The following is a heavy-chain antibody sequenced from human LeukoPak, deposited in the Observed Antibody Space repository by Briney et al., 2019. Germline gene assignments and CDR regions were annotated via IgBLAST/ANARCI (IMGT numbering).Heavy chain of an antibody. J-gene: IGHJ5*02. V-gene: IGHV3-30*04. CDR1: GFTFSSYA. D-gene: IGHD6-13*01. CDR2: ISYDGSNK. Sequence: PGRSLRLSCAASGFTFSSYAMRWVRQAPGKGLEWVAVISYDGSNKYYADSVKGRFTISRDNSKNTLYLQMNSLRAEDTAVYYCARDGISSSWYNWFDPWGQGTLVTVP. CDR3: ARDGISSSWYNWFDP.